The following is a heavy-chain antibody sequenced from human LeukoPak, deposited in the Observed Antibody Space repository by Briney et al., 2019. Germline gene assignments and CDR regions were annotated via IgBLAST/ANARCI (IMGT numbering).Heavy chain of an antibody. CDR3: AGSFGDVKNF. Sequence: WGSLRLSCADSGFTFSRSWMTWVRQAPGKGLEWVANIKQDGSEKYYVDSVKGRFIISRDDARNSLSLQMNSLRAEDTAVYYCAGSFGDVKNFWGQGTLVTVSS. D-gene: IGHD3-10*01. V-gene: IGHV3-7*01. CDR2: IKQDGSEK. J-gene: IGHJ4*01. CDR1: GFTFSRSW.